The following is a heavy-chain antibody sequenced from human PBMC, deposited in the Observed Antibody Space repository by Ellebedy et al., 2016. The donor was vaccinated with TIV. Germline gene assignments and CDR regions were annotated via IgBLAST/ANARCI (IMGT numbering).Heavy chain of an antibody. J-gene: IGHJ4*02. CDR1: GFTFSFYG. Sequence: GESLKISCAASGFTFSFYGMHWVRQAPGKGLEWVAVIWYDGSNKYYAGSVKGRFTISRDSSKNTLYLQMNSLRAEDMAVYYCTRDPGPHYYDSSGPHDYWGQGTLVIVSS. CDR3: TRDPGPHYYDSSGPHDY. D-gene: IGHD3-22*01. V-gene: IGHV3-33*01. CDR2: IWYDGSNK.